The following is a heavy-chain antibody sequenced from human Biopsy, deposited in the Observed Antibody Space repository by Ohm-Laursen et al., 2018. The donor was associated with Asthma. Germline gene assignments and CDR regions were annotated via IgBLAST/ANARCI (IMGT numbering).Heavy chain of an antibody. V-gene: IGHV1-3*01. D-gene: IGHD3-3*01. CDR3: ARTYYDFLNGQVNDAFAI. J-gene: IGHJ3*02. CDR1: GYTFIHYA. CDR2: INAGNGNT. Sequence: SLKVSCKASGYTFIHYAIHWVRQAPGQRLEWMGWINAGNGNTKDSQKFQGRVTITRDTSASTAYLDLSSLRSEDTAVYYCARTYYDFLNGQVNDAFAIWGRGTMVTVSS.